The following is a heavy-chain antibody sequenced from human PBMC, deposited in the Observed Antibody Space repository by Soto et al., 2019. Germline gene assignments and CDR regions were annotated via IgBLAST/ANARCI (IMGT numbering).Heavy chain of an antibody. J-gene: IGHJ1*01. CDR2: MYHSGST. V-gene: IGHV4-30-2*01. Sequence: SETLSLTCAVSGGSISSGGYSWSWIRQPPGKGLEWIGYMYHSGSTYYNPSLKSRVTISIDRSKNQFSLKLSSVTAADTAVYYCAIYDSSGSRGFQHWGQGTLVTVS. D-gene: IGHD3-22*01. CDR3: AIYDSSGSRGFQH. CDR1: GGSISSGGYS.